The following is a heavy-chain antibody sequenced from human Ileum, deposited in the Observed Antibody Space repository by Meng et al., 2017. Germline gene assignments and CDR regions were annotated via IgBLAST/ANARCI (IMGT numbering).Heavy chain of an antibody. Sequence: VQLQQSGPGLVKPSPTLSLTCALSGDSVSSNSVAWTWIRQSPSRGLEWLGRTYYRSRWYNDYAVSVKSRMTINPDTSKNQFFLQLNSVTPEDTAVYYCAREVIAGLNWFDPWGQGTLVTVS. CDR3: AREVIAGLNWFDP. V-gene: IGHV6-1*01. D-gene: IGHD3-10*01. CDR2: TYYRSRWYN. J-gene: IGHJ5*02. CDR1: GDSVSSNSVA.